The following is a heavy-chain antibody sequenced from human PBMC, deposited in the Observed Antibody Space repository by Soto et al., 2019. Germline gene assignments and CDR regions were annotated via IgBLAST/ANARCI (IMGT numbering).Heavy chain of an antibody. CDR3: ARPAFWGSGWKAEFSY. D-gene: IGHD6-19*01. CDR1: GGSISSSSYY. CDR2: IYYSGST. Sequence: PSETLSLTCTVSGGSISSSSYYWGWIRQPPGKGLEWIGSIYYSGSTYYNPSLKSRVTISVDTSKNQFSLKLSSVTAADTAVYYCARPAFWGSGWKAEFSYCGQGTLVPVSS. J-gene: IGHJ1*01. V-gene: IGHV4-39*01.